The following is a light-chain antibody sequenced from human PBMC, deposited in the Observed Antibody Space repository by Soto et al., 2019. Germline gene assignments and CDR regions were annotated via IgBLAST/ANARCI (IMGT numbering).Light chain of an antibody. CDR2: DAS. CDR3: QQHSNWPIT. CDR1: QSVSSS. V-gene: IGKV3-11*01. J-gene: IGKJ5*01. Sequence: EIVLTQSPATLSLSPGERATHSCRASQSVSSSLAWYQQKPGQAPRLLIYDASNRAAGIPGRFSASGSGTDFSLTISSLEPEDFVVYYCQQHSNWPITFGQGTRLEIK.